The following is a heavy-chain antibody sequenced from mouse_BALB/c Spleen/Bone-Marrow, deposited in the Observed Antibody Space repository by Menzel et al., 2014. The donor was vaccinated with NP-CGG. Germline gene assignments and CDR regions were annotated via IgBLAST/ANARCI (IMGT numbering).Heavy chain of an antibody. CDR3: ARTMIYYYAMDY. J-gene: IGHJ4*01. V-gene: IGHV1-14*01. CDR1: GYTFTGFV. Sequence: VQLKQSGPELVKPGASVKMSCKASGYTFTGFVMHWVKKMPGQGLEWIGYINPYNDGTKYNEKFKGKAILTSDKSSNTANMELSSLTSEDSAVYYCARTMIYYYAMDYWGQGTSVTVSS. CDR2: INPYNDGT. D-gene: IGHD2-4*01.